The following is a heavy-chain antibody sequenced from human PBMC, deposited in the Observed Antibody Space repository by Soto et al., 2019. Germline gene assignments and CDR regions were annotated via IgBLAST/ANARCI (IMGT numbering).Heavy chain of an antibody. D-gene: IGHD3-9*01. Sequence: QVQLVQSGAEVKKPGASVKVSCKASGYTFTSYGISWVRQAPGQGLEWMGWISAYNGNTNYAQKLQGRGTMTTDTSTSTAYMELRSLRSDDTAVYYCARLKYDILTGYQSVLDYWGQGTLVTVSS. CDR1: GYTFTSYG. CDR3: ARLKYDILTGYQSVLDY. V-gene: IGHV1-18*01. J-gene: IGHJ4*02. CDR2: ISAYNGNT.